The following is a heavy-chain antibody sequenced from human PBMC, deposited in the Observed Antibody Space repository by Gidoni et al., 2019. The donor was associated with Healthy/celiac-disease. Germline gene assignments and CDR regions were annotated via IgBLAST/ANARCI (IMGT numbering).Heavy chain of an antibody. V-gene: IGHV4-59*01. CDR2: IYYSGST. CDR3: ASGGEENIAARPDWFDP. CDR1: GVSISSYY. D-gene: IGHD6-6*01. J-gene: IGHJ5*02. Sequence: QVQLQESGPGLVKPSETLSLTCTVSGVSISSYYWSLIRQPPGKGLEWIGYIYYSGSTNYNPSLESRVTISVDRSKKEFSLKLSAVTAADTAVYYCASGGEENIAARPDWFDPWGQGTLVTVSS.